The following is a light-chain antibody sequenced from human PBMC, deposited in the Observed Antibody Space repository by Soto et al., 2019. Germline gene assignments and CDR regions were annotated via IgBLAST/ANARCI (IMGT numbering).Light chain of an antibody. CDR1: SSDIGGYNY. J-gene: IGLJ2*01. CDR3: SSYKTSSTVVV. V-gene: IGLV2-14*01. CDR2: GVS. Sequence: QSALTQPASVSGSPGQSITLSRTGNSSDIGGYNYVSWYQQYPGKAPKLMIFGVSDRPSGVSNRFSGSKSGTTASLTISGLQAEDEADYYCSSYKTSSTVVVFGGGTKLTVL.